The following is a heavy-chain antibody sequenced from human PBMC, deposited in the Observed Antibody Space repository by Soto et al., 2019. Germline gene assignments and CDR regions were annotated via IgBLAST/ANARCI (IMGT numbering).Heavy chain of an antibody. V-gene: IGHV4-34*01. Sequence: PSETLSITCAVYGGSFSCYYWSWIRQHPGKGLEWIGEINHSGSTNYNPSLKSRVTISVDTSKNQFSLKLSSVTAADTAVYYCARWVGAFMGHYYYYGMDVWGQGTTVTVSS. CDR3: ARWVGAFMGHYYYYGMDV. D-gene: IGHD3-10*01. CDR2: INHSGST. CDR1: GGSFSCYY. J-gene: IGHJ6*02.